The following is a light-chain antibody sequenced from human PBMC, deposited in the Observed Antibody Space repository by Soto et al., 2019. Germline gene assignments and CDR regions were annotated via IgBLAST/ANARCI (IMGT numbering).Light chain of an antibody. CDR3: QQYDTYLT. CDR1: HTISDW. V-gene: IGKV1-5*03. CDR2: KAS. J-gene: IGKJ4*01. Sequence: DIQMTQSPSTLSASVGDRVTITCRASHTISDWLAWYQQKPGKAPKLLIFKASSLERGVPSRFSGSGSGTEFTLTISSLQPDDFATYYCQQYDTYLTFGGGTKLEIK.